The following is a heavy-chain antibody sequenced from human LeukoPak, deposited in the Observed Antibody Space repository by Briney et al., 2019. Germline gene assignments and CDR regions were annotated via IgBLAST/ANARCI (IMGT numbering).Heavy chain of an antibody. J-gene: IGHJ4*02. Sequence: GGPLRLSCTVSGFTVSSNSMSWVRQAPGKGLEWVSFIFSSTHYSDSVKGRFTISRDNSKNTLYLQMNSLRAEDTAVYYCARRAGAYSHPYDYWGQGTLVTVSS. CDR1: GFTVSSNS. CDR2: IFSST. V-gene: IGHV3-53*01. CDR3: ARRAGAYSHPYDY. D-gene: IGHD4/OR15-4a*01.